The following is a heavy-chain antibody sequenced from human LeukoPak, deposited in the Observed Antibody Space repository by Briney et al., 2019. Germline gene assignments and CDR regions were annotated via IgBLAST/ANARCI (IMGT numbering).Heavy chain of an antibody. CDR1: GLTIGDDA. Sequence: GRSLRLSCTTSGLTIGDDAVSWVRRAPGKGLEWVGFIRSKTYGGTTEYAASVKGRFTISRDDSKSIAYLQMNSLKTEDTAVYYCTRTYSSSWSWYFDYWGQGTLVTVSS. J-gene: IGHJ4*02. V-gene: IGHV3-49*04. CDR2: IRSKTYGGTT. D-gene: IGHD6-13*01. CDR3: TRTYSSSWSWYFDY.